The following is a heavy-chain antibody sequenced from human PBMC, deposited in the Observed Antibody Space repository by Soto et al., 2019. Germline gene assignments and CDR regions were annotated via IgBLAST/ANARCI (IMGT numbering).Heavy chain of an antibody. CDR3: AQSSNLVAAADYFAY. CDR1: GFTFSSYG. J-gene: IGHJ4*02. V-gene: IGHV3-30*03. Sequence: QVQLVESGGGVVQPGRSLRLSCAASGFTFSSYGMHWVRQAPGKGLEWVAVISYDGSNKYYADSVKGRFTISRDNSKNTLYLQMNSQRAEGTAVYYCAQSSNLVAAADYFAYWGQGTLVTVSS. CDR2: ISYDGSNK. D-gene: IGHD6-13*01.